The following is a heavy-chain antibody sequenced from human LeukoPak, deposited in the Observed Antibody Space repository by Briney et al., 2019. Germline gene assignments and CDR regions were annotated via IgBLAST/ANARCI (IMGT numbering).Heavy chain of an antibody. CDR2: INPNSGGT. D-gene: IGHD1-26*01. CDR1: GYTFTGYY. V-gene: IGHV1-2*02. CDR3: ARVPRGGATYYFDY. Sequence: GASVKVSRKASGYTFTGYYMHWVRQAPGQGLEWMGWINPNSGGTNYAQKFQGRVTMTRDTSISTAYMELSRLRSDDTAVYYCARVPRGGATYYFDYWGQGTLVTVSS. J-gene: IGHJ4*02.